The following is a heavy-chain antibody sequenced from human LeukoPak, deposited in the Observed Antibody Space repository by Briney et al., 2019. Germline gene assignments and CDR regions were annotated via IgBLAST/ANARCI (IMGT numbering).Heavy chain of an antibody. CDR3: ARDLSYSSSWYYFDY. J-gene: IGHJ4*02. CDR1: GFTFSSYS. CDR2: ISSSSSYI. D-gene: IGHD6-13*01. Sequence: GGSLRLSCAASGFTFSSYSMNWVRQAPGEGLEWVSSISSSSSYIYYADSVKGRFTISRDNAKNSLYLQMNSLRAEDTAVYYCARDLSYSSSWYYFDYWGQGTLVTVSS. V-gene: IGHV3-21*01.